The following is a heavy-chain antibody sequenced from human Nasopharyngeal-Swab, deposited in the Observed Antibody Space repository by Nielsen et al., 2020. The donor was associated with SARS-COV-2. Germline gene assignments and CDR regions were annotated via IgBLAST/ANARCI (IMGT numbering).Heavy chain of an antibody. J-gene: IGHJ4*02. D-gene: IGHD5-12*01. CDR3: ARLIFISGRREFDF. CDR2: IWYDGSNK. V-gene: IGHV3-33*01. CDR1: GFTFSSYA. Sequence: GESLKISCAASGFTFSSYAMHWVRQAPGKGLEWVAVIWYDGSNKYYADSVKGRFTISRDNSKNTLYLQMNSLRAEDTAVYYCARLIFISGRREFDFWGQGTLVTVSS.